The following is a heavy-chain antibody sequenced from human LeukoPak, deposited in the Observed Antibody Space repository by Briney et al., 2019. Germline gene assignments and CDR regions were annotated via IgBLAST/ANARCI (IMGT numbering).Heavy chain of an antibody. V-gene: IGHV4-59*08. CDR3: ARQGYYDTSGHYYMDV. D-gene: IGHD3-22*01. CDR2: IYYSGST. J-gene: IGHJ6*03. CDR1: GDFINSYY. Sequence: SETLSLTCTVSGDFINSYYWSWIRQPPGKGLEWIGHIYYSGSTNYNPSLKSRVTMSLDTSKSQFSLNLSSVTAADTAVYYCARQGYYDTSGHYYMDVWDKGTTVTVSS.